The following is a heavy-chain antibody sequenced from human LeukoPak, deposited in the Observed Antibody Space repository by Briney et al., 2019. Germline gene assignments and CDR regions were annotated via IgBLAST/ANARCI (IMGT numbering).Heavy chain of an antibody. Sequence: TGGSLRLSCAASGFTFSSYAMSWVRQAPGKGLEWVSAISGSGGSTYYADSVKGRFTISRDNSKNTLYLQMNSLRAEDTAVYYCARMVWFGELLSPLDYWGQGTLVTVSS. CDR2: ISGSGGST. D-gene: IGHD3-10*01. CDR1: GFTFSSYA. J-gene: IGHJ4*02. CDR3: ARMVWFGELLSPLDY. V-gene: IGHV3-23*01.